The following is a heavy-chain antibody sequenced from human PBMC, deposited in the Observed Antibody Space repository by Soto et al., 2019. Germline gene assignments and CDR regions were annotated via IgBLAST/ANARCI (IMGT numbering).Heavy chain of an antibody. V-gene: IGHV3-15*01. CDR1: GFTFSNAW. D-gene: IGHD4-4*01. CDR2: IKSKTDGGTT. J-gene: IGHJ6*02. CDR3: TTTVATYYYYGMDV. Sequence: PGGSVRLSCAASGFTFSNAWMSWVRQAPGKGLEWVGRIKSKTDGGTTDYAAPVKGRFTISRDDSKNTLYLQMNSLKTEDTAVYYCTTTVATYYYYGMDVWGQGTTVTVSS.